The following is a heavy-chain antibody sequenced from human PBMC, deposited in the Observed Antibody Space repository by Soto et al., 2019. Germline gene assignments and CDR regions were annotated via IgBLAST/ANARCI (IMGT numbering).Heavy chain of an antibody. D-gene: IGHD5-18*01. CDR3: ARGLDRYGYYYGMDV. J-gene: IGHJ6*02. CDR1: GGSISSYY. Sequence: SETLSLTCSVSGGSISSYYWSWIRQPPGKGLEWIGYIYYSGSTNYNPSLKSRVTISVDTSKNQFSLKLSSVTAADTAIYYCARGLDRYGYYYGMDVWGQGTTVTVSS. V-gene: IGHV4-59*01. CDR2: IYYSGST.